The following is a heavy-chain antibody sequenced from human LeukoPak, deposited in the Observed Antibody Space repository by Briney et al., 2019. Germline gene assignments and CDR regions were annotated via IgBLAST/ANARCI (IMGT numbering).Heavy chain of an antibody. CDR1: GFTFSDYY. V-gene: IGHV3-11*01. J-gene: IGHJ4*02. CDR3: AREIADYGFDY. CDR2: ISSSGSII. Sequence: GGSLRLSCAASGFTFSDYYMSWIRQAPGKGLEWVSYISSSGSIIYYADSVKGRFTISRGNAKNSLYRQMNSLRAEDTAVYYCAREIADYGFDYWGQGTLVTVSS. D-gene: IGHD4-17*01.